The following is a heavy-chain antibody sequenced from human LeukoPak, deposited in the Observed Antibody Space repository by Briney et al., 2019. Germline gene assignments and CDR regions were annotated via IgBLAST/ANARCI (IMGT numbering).Heavy chain of an antibody. CDR2: INHSGST. J-gene: IGHJ4*02. Sequence: TSETLSLTCAVYGGSFSGYYWSWIRQPPGKGLEWIGEINHSGSTNYNPSLKSRVTISVDTSKNQFSLKLSSVTAADTAVYYCARDAYDFWSGKGYYFDYWGQGNPGHRLL. V-gene: IGHV4-34*01. D-gene: IGHD3-3*01. CDR1: GGSFSGYY. CDR3: ARDAYDFWSGKGYYFDY.